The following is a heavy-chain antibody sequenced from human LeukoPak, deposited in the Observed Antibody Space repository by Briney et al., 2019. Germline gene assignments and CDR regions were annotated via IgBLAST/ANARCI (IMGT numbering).Heavy chain of an antibody. J-gene: IGHJ4*02. CDR2: ISGSGGST. Sequence: PGGSLRLSCAASGFTFSSYAMSWVRQAPGKGLEWVSAISGSGGSTYYADSVKGRFTISRDNSKNTLYLQMDSLRAEDTAVYYCARLLYYYDSRHIDYWGQGTLVTVSS. CDR3: ARLLYYYDSRHIDY. CDR1: GFTFSSYA. D-gene: IGHD3-22*01. V-gene: IGHV3-23*01.